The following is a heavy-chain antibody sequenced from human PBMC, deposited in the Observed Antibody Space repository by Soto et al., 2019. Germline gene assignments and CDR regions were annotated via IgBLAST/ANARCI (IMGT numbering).Heavy chain of an antibody. J-gene: IGHJ4*02. CDR3: ARPRTANDSEYSSSWSYYFDY. CDR1: GFTFSSYG. D-gene: IGHD6-13*01. Sequence: PGGSLRLSCAASGFTFSSYGMHWVRQAPGKGLEWVAVISYDGSNKYYADSVKGRFTISRDNSKNTLYLQMSSLRAEDTAVYYCARPRTANDSEYSSSWSYYFDYWGQGTLVTVSS. V-gene: IGHV3-30*03. CDR2: ISYDGSNK.